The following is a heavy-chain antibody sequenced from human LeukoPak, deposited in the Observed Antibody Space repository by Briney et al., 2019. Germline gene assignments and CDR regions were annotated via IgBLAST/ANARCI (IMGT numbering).Heavy chain of an antibody. CDR3: ARSGAARYLDS. D-gene: IGHD6-6*01. J-gene: IGHJ4*02. CDR1: VFTLSSYA. CDR2: IKEDGSEK. V-gene: IGHV3-7*01. Sequence: GGSLRLSCAASVFTLSSYAMTWVRQSPGKGLEGVAKIKEDGSEKYYVDPVKGRFTISRDNAKNSLYLQMNSLRADDTAVYYCARSGAARYLDSWGQGTLVTVSS.